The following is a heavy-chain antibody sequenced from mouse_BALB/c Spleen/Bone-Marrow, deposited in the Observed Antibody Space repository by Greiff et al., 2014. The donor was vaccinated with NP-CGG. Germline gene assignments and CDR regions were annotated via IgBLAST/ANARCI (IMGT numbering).Heavy chain of an antibody. CDR2: INPYNDGT. CDR1: GYTFSGYV. Sequence: EVQLQQSGPELVKPGASVKMSCKASGYTFSGYVMHWVNQKPGQGLEWIGHINPYNDGTKYNEKFKGKATLTSDKSSSTAYMELSSLTSEDSAVYYCARGGVRWNYYAMDYWGQGTSVPVPS. J-gene: IGHJ4*01. V-gene: IGHV1-14*01. CDR3: ARGGVRWNYYAMDY. D-gene: IGHD2-14*01.